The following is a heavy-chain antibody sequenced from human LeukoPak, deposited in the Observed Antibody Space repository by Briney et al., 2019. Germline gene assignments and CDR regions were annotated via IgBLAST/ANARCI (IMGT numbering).Heavy chain of an antibody. Sequence: PSETLSLTCAVYGGSFSGYYWSWVRQAPGKGLEWVSGISGSGGSTDYADSVKGRFTISRDNSRKKLYLQMNSLRADDTAVYYCAKPLYDSRGYYKKDVFDMWGQGTMVTVSS. CDR3: AKPLYDSRGYYKKDVFDM. CDR1: GGSFSGYY. V-gene: IGHV3-23*01. CDR2: ISGSGGST. J-gene: IGHJ3*02. D-gene: IGHD3-22*01.